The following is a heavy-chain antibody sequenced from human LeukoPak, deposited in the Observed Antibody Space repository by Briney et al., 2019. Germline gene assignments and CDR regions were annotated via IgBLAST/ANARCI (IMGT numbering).Heavy chain of an antibody. CDR2: INPSGGST. CDR3: AARRDYYDSSGYLPLDY. V-gene: IGHV1-46*03. CDR1: GYTFTSYY. D-gene: IGHD3-22*01. Sequence: ASVKVSCKASGYTFTSYYMHWVRQAPGQGLEWMGIINPSGGSTSYAQKFQGRVTMTRDTSTRTVYMELSSLRSEDTAVYYCAARRDYYDSSGYLPLDYWGQGTLVTVSS. J-gene: IGHJ4*02.